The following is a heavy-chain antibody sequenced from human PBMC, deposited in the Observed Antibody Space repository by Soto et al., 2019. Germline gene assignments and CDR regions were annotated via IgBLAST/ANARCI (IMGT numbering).Heavy chain of an antibody. CDR3: ARGSLGESLNDY. D-gene: IGHD3-16*01. CDR2: IYHSGST. CDR1: SGSISSSNW. V-gene: IGHV4-4*02. J-gene: IGHJ4*02. Sequence: QVQLQESGPGLVKPSGTLSLTCAVSSGSISSSNWWSWVRQPPGKGLEWIGEIYHSGSTNYNPSLQSRVTISVDKSKNQFSLKLSSVTAADTAVYYCARGSLGESLNDYWGQGTLVTVSS.